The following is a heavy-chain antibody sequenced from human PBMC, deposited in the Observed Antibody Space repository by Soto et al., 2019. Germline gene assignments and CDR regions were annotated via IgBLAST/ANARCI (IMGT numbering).Heavy chain of an antibody. CDR3: ARGLECRGYCLDKPTWFGP. Sequence: SVKVSCKSSGGTFSTYTFSWVRQAPGQGLDWMGRIIPIFGTPYYAQKFQGRVTITADKSTSTVYMELSSLGSDDTAVYFCARGLECRGYCLDKPTWFGPWGQGTLVTVSS. J-gene: IGHJ5*02. V-gene: IGHV1-69*06. CDR1: GGTFSTYT. CDR2: IIPIFGTP. D-gene: IGHD2-15*01.